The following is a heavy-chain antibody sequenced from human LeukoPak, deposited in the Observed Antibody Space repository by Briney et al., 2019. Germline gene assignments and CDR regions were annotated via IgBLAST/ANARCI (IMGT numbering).Heavy chain of an antibody. CDR3: AREHRWLSQTSPGDS. V-gene: IGHV4-39*07. Sequence: SKTLSLTCSVSGGSIKSSDYYWGWIRQPPGKGLEWVGTIYYNEATQYNPSLKSRVTISVDTSKNQFSLRLSSVTAADTAVYYCAREHRWLSQTSPGDSWGQGVLVTVSS. CDR2: IYYNEAT. J-gene: IGHJ4*02. CDR1: GGSIKSSDYY. D-gene: IGHD6-19*01.